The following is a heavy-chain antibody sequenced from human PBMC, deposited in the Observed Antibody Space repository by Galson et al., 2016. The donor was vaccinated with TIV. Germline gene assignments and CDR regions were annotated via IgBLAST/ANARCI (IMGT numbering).Heavy chain of an antibody. CDR2: IDKDGNEK. CDR1: RLTFGNYW. J-gene: IGHJ3*02. D-gene: IGHD3-3*01. Sequence: SLRLSCAASRLTFGNYWMSWVRQAPGKGLEWVANIDKDGNEKYYVDSVKGRFTISRDNAKNTLYLQMNSLRAEDMAIFYCARLLEWTHEAFDTWGQGTMVTVSA. CDR3: ARLLEWTHEAFDT. V-gene: IGHV3-7*01.